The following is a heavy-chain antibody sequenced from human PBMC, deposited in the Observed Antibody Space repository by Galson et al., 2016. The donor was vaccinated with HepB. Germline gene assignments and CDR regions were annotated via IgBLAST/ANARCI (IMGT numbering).Heavy chain of an antibody. CDR3: ARASQPYCSSTSCYAGYYHYCGMDV. J-gene: IGHJ6*02. V-gene: IGHV3-33*01. CDR2: TWYDEINK. CDR1: GFTFSIYG. Sequence: SLRLSCAASGFTFSIYGMHWVRQAPGKGLEWVAVTWYDEINKYYADSVKGRFTISRDYSKNTLYLQMNSLRVDDTAVYYCARASQPYCSSTSCYAGYYHYCGMDVGGQGTTVTVSS. D-gene: IGHD2-2*01.